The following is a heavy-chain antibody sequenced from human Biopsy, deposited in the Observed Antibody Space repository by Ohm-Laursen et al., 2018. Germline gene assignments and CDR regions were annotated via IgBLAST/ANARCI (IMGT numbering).Heavy chain of an antibody. CDR2: ISPKNGNT. CDR1: GYTFINNG. CDR3: ARVVSLCGGDCYSLDS. V-gene: IGHV1-18*01. D-gene: IGHD2-21*02. J-gene: IGHJ5*01. Sequence: ATVKISCKSSGYTFINNGISWVRQAPGQGLEWMGWISPKNGNTYFTQHFQDRITMTTDTSTTTAYMELKSLRSDDTAVYYCARVVSLCGGDCYSLDSWGQGTLVTVSS.